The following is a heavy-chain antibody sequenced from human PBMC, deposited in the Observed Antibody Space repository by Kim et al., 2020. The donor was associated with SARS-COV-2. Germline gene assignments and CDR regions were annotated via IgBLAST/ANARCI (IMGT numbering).Heavy chain of an antibody. CDR2: ISSNGGST. D-gene: IGHD3-9*01. CDR1: GFTFSSYA. V-gene: IGHV3-64D*09. J-gene: IGHJ4*02. Sequence: GGSLRLSCSASGFTFSSYAMHWVRQAPGKGLEYVAAISSNGGSTYYADSVKGRFTISRDNSKNTLYLQMSSLRAEDTAVYYCVKNDILTGYSVYFDYWGQGTLVTVSS. CDR3: VKNDILTGYSVYFDY.